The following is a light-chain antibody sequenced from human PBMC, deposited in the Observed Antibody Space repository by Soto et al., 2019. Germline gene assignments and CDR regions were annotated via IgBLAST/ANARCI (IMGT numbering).Light chain of an antibody. V-gene: IGKV3-15*01. CDR2: GAS. CDR1: QSVSSN. CDR3: QQYSNWPVT. Sequence: EIVMTQSPATLSVSPGERATLSCRASQSVSSNLAWYQQKPGQAPRLLIYGASTRATGIPVRFSGSGSGTEFTLTISSLQSEDFAVYYCQQYSNWPVTFGQGTEVEIK. J-gene: IGKJ1*01.